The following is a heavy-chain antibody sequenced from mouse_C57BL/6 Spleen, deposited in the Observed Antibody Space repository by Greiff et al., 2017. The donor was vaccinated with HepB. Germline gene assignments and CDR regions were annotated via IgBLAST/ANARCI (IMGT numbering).Heavy chain of an antibody. J-gene: IGHJ1*03. D-gene: IGHD2-3*01. CDR2: ISYDGSN. CDR3: ARVGDGYGWYFDV. Sequence: EVQLVESGPGLVKPSQSLSLTCSVTGYSITSGYYWNWIRQFPGNKLEWMGYISYDGSNNYNPSLKNRISITRDTSKNQFFLKLNSVTTEDTATYYCARVGDGYGWYFDVWGTGTTVTVSS. V-gene: IGHV3-6*01. CDR1: GYSITSGYY.